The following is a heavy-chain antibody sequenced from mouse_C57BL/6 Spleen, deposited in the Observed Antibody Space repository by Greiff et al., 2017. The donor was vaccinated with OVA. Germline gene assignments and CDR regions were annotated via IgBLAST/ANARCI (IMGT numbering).Heavy chain of an antibody. V-gene: IGHV8-8*01. D-gene: IGHD1-1*01. CDR2: IWWDDDK. Sequence: QVTLKVSGPGILQPSQTLSLTCSFSGFSLSTFGMGVGWIRQPSGKGLEWLAHIWWDDDKYYNPALKSRLTISKDTSKNQVFLKIANVDTADTATYYCARGYYYGSSSHWYFDVWGTGTTVTVSS. CDR3: ARGYYYGSSSHWYFDV. CDR1: GFSLSTFGMG. J-gene: IGHJ1*03.